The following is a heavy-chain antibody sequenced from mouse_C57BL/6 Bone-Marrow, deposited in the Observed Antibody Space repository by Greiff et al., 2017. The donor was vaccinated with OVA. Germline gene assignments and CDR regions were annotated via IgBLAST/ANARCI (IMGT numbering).Heavy chain of an antibody. J-gene: IGHJ3*01. CDR3: ARAAWAWFAY. Sequence: EVQGVESGGGLVKPGGSLKLSCAASGFTFSSYAMSWVRQTPEKRLEWVATISDGGSYTYYPDNVKGRFTISRDNAKNNLYLQMSHLKSEDTAMYYCARAAWAWFAYWGQGTLVTVSA. CDR2: ISDGGSYT. CDR1: GFTFSSYA. V-gene: IGHV5-4*01. D-gene: IGHD4-1*01.